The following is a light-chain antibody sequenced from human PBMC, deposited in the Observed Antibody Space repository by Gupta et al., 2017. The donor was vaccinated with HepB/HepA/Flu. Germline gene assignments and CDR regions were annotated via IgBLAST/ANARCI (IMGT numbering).Light chain of an antibody. J-gene: IGLJ2*01. V-gene: IGLV1-40*01. CDR2: GNS. CDR1: SSNIGACYD. Sequence: QSVLTQPPSVSGAPGQRVTIPRTGSSSNIGACYDVHWYQQLPGTAPKLLIYGNSNRPSGVPDLFSGSKSGTSASLAITGLQAEDEADYYCQSYDSSLSVVVFGGGTKLTVL. CDR3: QSYDSSLSVVV.